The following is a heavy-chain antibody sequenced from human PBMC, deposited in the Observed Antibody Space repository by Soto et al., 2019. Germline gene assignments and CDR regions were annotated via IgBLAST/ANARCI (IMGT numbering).Heavy chain of an antibody. Sequence: ASETLSLTCSVSGGSMRSYYWNWLRQPAGKGLEWIGRIYSRGDTNYNPSVKSRVTMSVDTSKNEFSLRLNSVTAADTAVYCCAGIGEDVYYGMDVWGQGTTVTVSS. D-gene: IGHD2-21*01. V-gene: IGHV4-4*07. CDR3: AGIGEDVYYGMDV. CDR1: GGSMRSYY. CDR2: IYSRGDT. J-gene: IGHJ6*02.